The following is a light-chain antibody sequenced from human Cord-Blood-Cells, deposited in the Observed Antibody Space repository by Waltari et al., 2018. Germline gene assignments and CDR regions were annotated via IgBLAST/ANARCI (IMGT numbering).Light chain of an antibody. Sequence: DIVMTQSPDSLAVSLGERATINCKSSQSVLYSSNNKNYLAWYQQKPGQLPKLRIYWASTRESGVPDRFSGSGSGTDFTLTISSLQAEDVAVYYCQQYYSTPYTFGQGTKLEIK. CDR3: QQYYSTPYT. CDR1: QSVLYSSNNKNY. J-gene: IGKJ2*01. CDR2: WAS. V-gene: IGKV4-1*01.